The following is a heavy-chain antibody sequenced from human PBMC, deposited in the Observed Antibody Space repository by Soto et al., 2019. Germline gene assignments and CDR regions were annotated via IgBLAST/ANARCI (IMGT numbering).Heavy chain of an antibody. V-gene: IGHV3-33*01. CDR1: GFTFSSYG. Sequence: PGGSLRLSCAASGFTFSSYGMHWVRQAPGKGLEWVAVIWYDGSNKYYADSVKGRFTISRDNSKNTLYLQMNSLRAEDTAVYYCARDHDGYGDYGPFDYWGQGTLVTVSS. D-gene: IGHD4-17*01. CDR2: IWYDGSNK. J-gene: IGHJ4*02. CDR3: ARDHDGYGDYGPFDY.